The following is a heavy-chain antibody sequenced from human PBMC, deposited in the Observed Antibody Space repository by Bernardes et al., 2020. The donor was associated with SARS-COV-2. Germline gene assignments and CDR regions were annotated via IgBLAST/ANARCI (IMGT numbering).Heavy chain of an antibody. V-gene: IGHV4-34*01. Sequence: SETLSLTCGVSGGSFRDYNWGWIRQPPGKGLEWIGDITQSGSTNYNPSFSGRVTVSLDTSKKEVALRLSSVTAADTAVYYCARARGRYYYGSGSYDYWGQGILVTVSS. CDR1: GGSFRDYN. J-gene: IGHJ4*02. CDR3: ARARGRYYYGSGSYDY. CDR2: ITQSGST. D-gene: IGHD3-10*01.